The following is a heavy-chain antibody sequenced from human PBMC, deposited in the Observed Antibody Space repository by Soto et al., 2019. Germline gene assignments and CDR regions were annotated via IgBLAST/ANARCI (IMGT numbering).Heavy chain of an antibody. D-gene: IGHD3-10*01. CDR3: ARSRGSYFDY. V-gene: IGHV4-59*01. Sequence: PSETLSLTCTVSGVSISSYYWSWIRQPPGKGLEWIGYIYYSGSTNYNPSLKSRVTISVDTSKNQFSLKLSSVTAADTAVYYCARSRGSYFDYWGQGTLLTVSS. J-gene: IGHJ4*02. CDR2: IYYSGST. CDR1: GVSISSYY.